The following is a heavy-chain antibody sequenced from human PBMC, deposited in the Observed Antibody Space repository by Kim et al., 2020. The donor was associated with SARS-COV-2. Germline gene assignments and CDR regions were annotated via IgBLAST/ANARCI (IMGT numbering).Heavy chain of an antibody. J-gene: IGHJ6*02. CDR2: ISCDGGST. D-gene: IGHD6-19*01. CDR3: TRSGWLYDYGIDV. V-gene: IGHV3-43*01. Sequence: GGSLRLSCAASGFNFDDFSLHWVRQAPGKGLEWVSLISCDGGSTYYADSVKGRFTISRDNSKNTLYLHMNSLRSEDTALYYCTRSGWLYDYGIDVWGQGTTVTVSS. CDR1: GFNFDDFS.